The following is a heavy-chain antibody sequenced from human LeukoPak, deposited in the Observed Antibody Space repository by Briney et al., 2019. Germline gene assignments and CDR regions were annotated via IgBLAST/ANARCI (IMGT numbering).Heavy chain of an antibody. Sequence: SETLSLTCAVYGGSFSGYHWSWIRQPPGKGLEWIGEINHSGSTNYNPSLKSRVTISVDTSKYQFSLKLSSVTAADTAVYFCARGNYDYFDSWGQGTLVTVSS. J-gene: IGHJ4*02. CDR2: INHSGST. D-gene: IGHD1-7*01. CDR3: ARGNYDYFDS. CDR1: GGSFSGYH. V-gene: IGHV4-34*01.